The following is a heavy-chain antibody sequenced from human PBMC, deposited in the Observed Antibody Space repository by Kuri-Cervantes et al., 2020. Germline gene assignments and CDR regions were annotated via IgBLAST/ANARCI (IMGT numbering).Heavy chain of an antibody. D-gene: IGHD3-22*01. J-gene: IGHJ4*02. CDR3: ARIPRFPMIVVVSPFDY. V-gene: IGHV1-2*02. CDR1: GYTFIGYF. Sequence: ASVKVSCKTSGYTFIGYFMHWVRQPPGQGLGWMGWINPNSDGTNYAQKFQGRVTMTKDTSISTAYMELSSLTSDDTAVYYCARIPRFPMIVVVSPFDYWGQGTLVTVSS. CDR2: INPNSDGT.